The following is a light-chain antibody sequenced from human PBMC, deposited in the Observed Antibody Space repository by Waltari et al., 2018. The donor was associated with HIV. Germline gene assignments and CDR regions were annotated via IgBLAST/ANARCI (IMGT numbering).Light chain of an antibody. Sequence: QSVLTQPPSVSAAPGQKDTISCSGSTPNIGKNYVSWYQQLPGTAPKLLIYDNNERPSGIPDRFSGSKSGTSATLGITGLQTGDEAAYYCGTWDNSLSAGVFGGGTKLTVL. J-gene: IGLJ3*02. CDR3: GTWDNSLSAGV. V-gene: IGLV1-51*01. CDR2: DNN. CDR1: TPNIGKNY.